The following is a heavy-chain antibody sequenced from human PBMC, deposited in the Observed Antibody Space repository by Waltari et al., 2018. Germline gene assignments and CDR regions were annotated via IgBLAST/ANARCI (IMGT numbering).Heavy chain of an antibody. CDR2: INPSGGST. V-gene: IGHV1-46*01. D-gene: IGHD3-10*01. Sequence: QVQLVQSGAEVKKPGASVKVSCTASGYTFTSYYMHWVRQAPGQGLEWMGIINPSGGSTSYAQKFQGRVTMTRDTSTSTVYMELSSLRSEDTAVYYCARPQGITRGGMDVWGQGTTVTVSS. CDR1: GYTFTSYY. CDR3: ARPQGITRGGMDV. J-gene: IGHJ6*02.